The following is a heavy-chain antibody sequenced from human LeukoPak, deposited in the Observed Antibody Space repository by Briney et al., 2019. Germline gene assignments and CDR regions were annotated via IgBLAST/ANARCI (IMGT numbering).Heavy chain of an antibody. CDR2: IYYSGST. CDR3: ARDLDGSPARAFDI. D-gene: IGHD5-24*01. J-gene: IGHJ3*02. Sequence: PSETLSLTCTVSGGSVSSSSYYWGWIRQPPGKGLEWLGTIYYSGSTYYNPSLKSRVTISVDTSKNQFSLKLSSVTAADTAMYYCARDLDGSPARAFDIWGQGTMVTVSS. CDR1: GGSVSSSSYY. V-gene: IGHV4-39*07.